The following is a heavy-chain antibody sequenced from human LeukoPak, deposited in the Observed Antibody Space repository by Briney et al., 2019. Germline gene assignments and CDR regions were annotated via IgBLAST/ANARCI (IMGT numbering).Heavy chain of an antibody. D-gene: IGHD2-8*01. CDR2: INSDESNT. CDR1: GFAFSHYL. Sequence: GGSLRLSCAASGFAFSHYLMHWVRQAPGKGLVWVSRINSDESNTNSYADSVKGRFIISRDNAKNTLYLQMNSLRAEDTAVYFCGRGGNGIDIWGQGTTVIVSS. J-gene: IGHJ3*02. V-gene: IGHV3-74*01. CDR3: GRGGNGIDI.